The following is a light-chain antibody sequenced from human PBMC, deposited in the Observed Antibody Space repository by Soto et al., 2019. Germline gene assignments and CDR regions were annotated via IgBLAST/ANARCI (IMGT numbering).Light chain of an antibody. CDR1: SSDVGAYDF. CDR2: DVI. J-gene: IGLJ3*02. V-gene: IGLV2-11*01. Sequence: QSVLTQPRSVSGSLGQSVTISCTGTSSDVGAYDFVSWYQQNPGKAPRLIIFDVIKRPSGVPDRFSGSKSGNTASLTISGLQSEDEADYHCSSYAGSHTYEVSGGGTKVTVL. CDR3: SSYAGSHTYEV.